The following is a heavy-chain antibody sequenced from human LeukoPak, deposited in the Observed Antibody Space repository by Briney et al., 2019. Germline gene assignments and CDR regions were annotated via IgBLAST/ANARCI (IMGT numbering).Heavy chain of an antibody. CDR3: AKVASYGGLGY. D-gene: IGHD1-26*01. V-gene: IGHV4-39*07. CDR2: IYYSGST. J-gene: IGHJ4*02. CDR1: GGSISSSSYL. Sequence: SETLSLTCTVSGGSISSSSYLWGWIRQPPGKGLEWIGSIYYSGSTYYNPSLKSRVTISADTSKNQFSLKLSSVTAADTAVYYCAKVASYGGLGYWGQGTLVTVSS.